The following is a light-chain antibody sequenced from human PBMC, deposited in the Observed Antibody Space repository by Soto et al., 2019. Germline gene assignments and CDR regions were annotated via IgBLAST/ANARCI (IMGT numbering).Light chain of an antibody. CDR3: CSSAGTYTFV. J-gene: IGLJ1*01. CDR1: TSDVGAYNH. Sequence: QSLGNLPPSVSGSPGQSVTISCTGTTSDVGAYNHVSWYQHHPGKVPRLIIYDVTKRPSGVPDRFSGSKSGNTASLTISGLQAEDEADYSSCSSAGTYTFVFGTGTKGTVL. V-gene: IGLV2-11*01. CDR2: DVT.